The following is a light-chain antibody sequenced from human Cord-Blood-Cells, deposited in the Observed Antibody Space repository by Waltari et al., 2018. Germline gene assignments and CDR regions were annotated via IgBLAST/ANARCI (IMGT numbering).Light chain of an antibody. J-gene: IGKJ3*01. CDR3: QQYGSSPLIT. V-gene: IGKV3-20*01. CDR1: QSVSSSY. CDR2: GAS. Sequence: EIVFTQPPGTLSLSPGERATLSCRASQSVSSSYLAWYQQKPGQAPRLLIYGASSRATGIPDRFSGSGSGTDFTLTISRLEPEDFAVYYCQQYGSSPLITFGPGTKVDIK.